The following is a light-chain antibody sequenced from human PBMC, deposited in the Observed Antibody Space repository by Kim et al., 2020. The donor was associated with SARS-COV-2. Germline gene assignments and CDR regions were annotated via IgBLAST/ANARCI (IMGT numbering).Light chain of an antibody. CDR2: QDS. Sequence: SVSPGQPASITCSGDKLGDKYACWYQQKPGQSSVLVIYQDSKRPSGIPERFSGSNSGNTATLTISGTQAMDEAVYYCQAWDSSTEVFGTGTKVTVL. J-gene: IGLJ1*01. V-gene: IGLV3-1*01. CDR3: QAWDSSTEV. CDR1: KLGDKY.